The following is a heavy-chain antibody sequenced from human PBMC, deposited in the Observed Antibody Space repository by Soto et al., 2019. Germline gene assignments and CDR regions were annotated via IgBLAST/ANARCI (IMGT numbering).Heavy chain of an antibody. CDR1: GFTFSSYA. CDR2: ISGIGGIT. Sequence: PGGSLRLSCAASGFTFSSYAMSWVLQAPWQGLEWGTAISGIGGITYYAASMKGRFTISRDNSKNTLYLQMNSLRAEDTAGYYCAKSSSSGPDRDAFDIWGQGTMVTVSS. V-gene: IGHV3-23*01. D-gene: IGHD6-6*01. J-gene: IGHJ3*02. CDR3: AKSSSSGPDRDAFDI.